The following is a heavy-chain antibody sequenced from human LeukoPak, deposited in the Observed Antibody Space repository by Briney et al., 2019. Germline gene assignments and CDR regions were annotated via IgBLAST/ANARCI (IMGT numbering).Heavy chain of an antibody. CDR2: MNPNSGNT. CDR3: ARGLTVVTPDTFDI. CDR1: GYTFTSYD. V-gene: IGHV1-8*01. Sequence: ASVKVSCKASGYTFTSYDINWVRQATGQGLEWMGWMNPNSGNTGYAQKFQGRVTMTRNTSISTAYMELSSLRSEDTAVYYCARGLTVVTPDTFDIWGQGTMVTVSS. J-gene: IGHJ3*02. D-gene: IGHD4-23*01.